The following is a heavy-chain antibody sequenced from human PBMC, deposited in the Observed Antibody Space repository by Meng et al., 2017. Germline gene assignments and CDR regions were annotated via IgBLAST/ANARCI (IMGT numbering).Heavy chain of an antibody. D-gene: IGHD6-19*01. CDR2: IWYDGSNK. J-gene: IGHJ4*02. CDR1: GFTFSSYG. CDR3: ARTEEQWLEIDY. V-gene: IGHV3-33*01. Sequence: GESLKISCAASGFTFSSYGVHWVRQAPGKGLEWVAVIWYDGSNKYYADSVKGRFTISRDNSKNTLYLQMNSLRAEDTAVYYCARTEEQWLEIDYWGQGTLVTVSS.